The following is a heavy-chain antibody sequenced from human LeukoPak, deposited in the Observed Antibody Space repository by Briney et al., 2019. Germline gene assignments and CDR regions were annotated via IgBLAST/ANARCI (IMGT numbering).Heavy chain of an antibody. CDR1: GGTFSSYA. J-gene: IGHJ3*02. D-gene: IGHD2-15*01. Sequence: SVKVSCKASGGTFSSYAISWVRQAPGQGLEWMGRIIPILGIANYAQKFQGRVTITADKSTSTAYMELSSLRSEDTAVYYCARVGKDTANAFDIWGQGTMVTVSS. CDR3: ARVGKDTANAFDI. CDR2: IIPILGIA. V-gene: IGHV1-69*04.